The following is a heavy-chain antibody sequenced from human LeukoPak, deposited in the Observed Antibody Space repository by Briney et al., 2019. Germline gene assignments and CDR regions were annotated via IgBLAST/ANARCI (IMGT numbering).Heavy chain of an antibody. Sequence: SETLSLTCTVFGGSIRSYYWGWIRQPPGKGLEWIGYFYYGGNTNYNPSLKSRVTISVDTSKNQFSLKLNSVTAADTAVYYCARGSGSYGFWGQGTLVTVSS. CDR2: FYYGGNT. V-gene: IGHV4-59*01. CDR1: GGSIRSYY. CDR3: ARGSGSYGF. D-gene: IGHD1-26*01. J-gene: IGHJ4*02.